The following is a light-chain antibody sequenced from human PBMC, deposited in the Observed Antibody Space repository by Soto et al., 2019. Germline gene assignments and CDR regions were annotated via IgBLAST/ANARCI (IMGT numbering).Light chain of an antibody. V-gene: IGKV3-15*01. CDR1: QSISRN. CDR3: QQYNSWTSIT. CDR2: GAS. Sequence: EIVMTQSPATLSVSPGERVTLSCRASQSISRNLGWYQQRPGQAPRLLIYGASTRATGIPPRFSGSGSGTELTLTHISMQSEDIAIYYCQQYNSWTSITFGQGTRREIK. J-gene: IGKJ5*01.